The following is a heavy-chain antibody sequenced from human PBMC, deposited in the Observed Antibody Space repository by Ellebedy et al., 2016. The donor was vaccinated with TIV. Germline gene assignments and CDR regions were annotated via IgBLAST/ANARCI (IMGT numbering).Heavy chain of an antibody. V-gene: IGHV4-31*03. D-gene: IGHD6-13*01. CDR1: GGSISSGGYY. Sequence: SETLSLTXTVSGGSISSGGYYWSWIRQHPGKGLEWIGYIYYSGSTYYNPSLKSRVTISVDTSKNQFSLKLSSVTAADTAVYYCARDRRQQLVPRGWFDPWGQGTLVTVSS. J-gene: IGHJ5*02. CDR2: IYYSGST. CDR3: ARDRRQQLVPRGWFDP.